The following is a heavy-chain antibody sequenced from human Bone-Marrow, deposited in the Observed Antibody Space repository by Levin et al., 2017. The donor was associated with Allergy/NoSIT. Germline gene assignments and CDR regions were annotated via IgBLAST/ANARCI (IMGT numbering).Heavy chain of an antibody. CDR2: IIPIFGTA. D-gene: IGHD3-3*01. J-gene: IGHJ5*02. V-gene: IGHV1-69*13. CDR1: GGTFSSYA. CDR3: ARDLPTYDFWSGYYKPPTSWFDP. Sequence: SVKVSCKASGGTFSSYAISWVRQAPGQGLEWMGGIIPIFGTANYAQKFQGRVTITADESTSTAYMELSSLRSEDTAVYYCARDLPTYDFWSGYYKPPTSWFDPWGQGTLVTVSS.